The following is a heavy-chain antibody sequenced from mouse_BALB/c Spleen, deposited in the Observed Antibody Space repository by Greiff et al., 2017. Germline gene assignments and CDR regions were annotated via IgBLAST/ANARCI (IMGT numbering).Heavy chain of an antibody. Sequence: DVMLVESGGDLVKPGGSLKLSCAASGFTFSSYAMSWVRQTPEKRLEWVASISSGGSTYYPDSVKGRFTISRDNARNILYLQMSSLRSEDTALYYCARGYYGNYYAMDYWGQGTSVTVSS. D-gene: IGHD2-1*01. CDR3: ARGYYGNYYAMDY. CDR2: ISSGGST. CDR1: GFTFSSYA. V-gene: IGHV5-6-5*01. J-gene: IGHJ4*01.